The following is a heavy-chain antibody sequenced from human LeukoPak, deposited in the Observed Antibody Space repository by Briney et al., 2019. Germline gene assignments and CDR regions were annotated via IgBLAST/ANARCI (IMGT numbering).Heavy chain of an antibody. D-gene: IGHD3-10*01. Sequence: SGGSLRLSCAASGFTFDDYGMSWVRQAPGKGLEWVSGINWNGGSTGYADSVKGRFTISRDNAKNSLYLQMNSLRAEDTAVYYCAKNRPGEVGGYGSDYWGQETLATVS. CDR1: GFTFDDYG. CDR2: INWNGGST. CDR3: AKNRPGEVGGYGSDY. J-gene: IGHJ4*02. V-gene: IGHV3-20*04.